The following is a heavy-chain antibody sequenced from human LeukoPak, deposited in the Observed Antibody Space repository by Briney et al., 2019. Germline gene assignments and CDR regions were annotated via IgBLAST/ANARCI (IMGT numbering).Heavy chain of an antibody. V-gene: IGHV3-64*01. CDR1: GFTFSYYA. CDR3: ATTGRYGSGSYSYLYYFDY. Sequence: GGSLRLSCAASGFTFSYYAMHWVRQAPGKGLEYVSAISSNGGSTYYANSVKGRFTISRDNSKNPLYLQMGSLRTEDMAVYYCATTGRYGSGSYSYLYYFDYWGQGTLVTVSS. J-gene: IGHJ4*02. CDR2: ISSNGGST. D-gene: IGHD3-10*01.